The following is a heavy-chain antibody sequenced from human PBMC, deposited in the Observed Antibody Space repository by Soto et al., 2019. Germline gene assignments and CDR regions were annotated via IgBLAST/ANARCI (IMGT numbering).Heavy chain of an antibody. V-gene: IGHV4-31*03. CDR2: IYHSGDT. CDR3: ASTYSGYFDN. CDR1: GDSMSSGAYY. J-gene: IGHJ4*02. D-gene: IGHD3-22*01. Sequence: TSETLSLTCSVSGDSMSSGAYYWSWIRQHPGKGLEWIAYIYHSGDTHYNPSLRSRITISVDTSKNQFSLKLTSVTDADTAIYYCASTYSGYFDNWGQGTLVTVSS.